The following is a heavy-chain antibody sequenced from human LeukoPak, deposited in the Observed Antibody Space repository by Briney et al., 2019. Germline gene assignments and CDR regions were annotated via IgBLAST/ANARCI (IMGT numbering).Heavy chain of an antibody. CDR3: AREDGYGIAVASMDY. CDR2: INPSGGST. J-gene: IGHJ4*02. D-gene: IGHD6-19*01. CDR1: GYTFTSYY. Sequence: ASVKVSCKASGYTFTSYYMHWVRQAPGQGLEWMGIINPSGGSTSYAQKFQGRVTMTRDTSTSTVYIELSSLRSEDTAVYYCAREDGYGIAVASMDYWGQGTLVTVSS. V-gene: IGHV1-46*01.